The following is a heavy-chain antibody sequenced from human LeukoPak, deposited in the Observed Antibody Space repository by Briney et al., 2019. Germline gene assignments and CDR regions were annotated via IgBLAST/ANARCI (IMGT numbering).Heavy chain of an antibody. V-gene: IGHV3-30*04. J-gene: IGHJ4*02. D-gene: IGHD3-22*01. Sequence: GSLRLSCAASGFTFSSYAMHWVRQAPGKGLEWVAVISYDGSNKYYADSVKGRFTISRDNSKTTLYLQMNSLRAEDTAVYYCARAAPYYYDSFDYWGQGTLVTVSS. CDR3: ARAAPYYYDSFDY. CDR1: GFTFSSYA. CDR2: ISYDGSNK.